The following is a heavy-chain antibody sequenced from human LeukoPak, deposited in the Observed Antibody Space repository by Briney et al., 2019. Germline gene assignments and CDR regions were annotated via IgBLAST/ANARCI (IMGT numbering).Heavy chain of an antibody. CDR2: IYYNGGT. CDR3: AREVAGTPWIDY. J-gene: IGHJ4*02. V-gene: IGHV4-39*02. Sequence: PSETLSLTCTVSGGSISSSSYYWGWIRQPPGEGLEWIGNIYYNGGTYNNPSLKSRVTISVDTSKNQFSLKLNSVTATDTAVYYCAREVAGTPWIDYWGQGTLVTVSS. D-gene: IGHD6-19*01. CDR1: GGSISSSSYY.